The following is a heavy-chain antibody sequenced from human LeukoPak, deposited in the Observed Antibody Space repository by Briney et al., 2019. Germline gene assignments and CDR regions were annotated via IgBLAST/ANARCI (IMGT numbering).Heavy chain of an antibody. CDR2: ISGSGGST. V-gene: IGHV3-23*01. J-gene: IGHJ4*02. D-gene: IGHD3-10*01. Sequence: GGSLRLSCAASGFTFSSYGMHWVRQAPGEGLGWVSTISGSGGSTYFADSVKGRFTISRDNSKNTVHLQMSSLRAEDTAVYYCAKHVYGSGSSKRLFDFWGQGTLVTVSS. CDR1: GFTFSSYG. CDR3: AKHVYGSGSSKRLFDF.